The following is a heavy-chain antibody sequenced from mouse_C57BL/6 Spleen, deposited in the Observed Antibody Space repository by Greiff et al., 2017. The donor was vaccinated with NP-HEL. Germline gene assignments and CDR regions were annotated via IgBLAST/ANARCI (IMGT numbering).Heavy chain of an antibody. V-gene: IGHV1-55*01. CDR2: IYPGSGST. Sequence: QVQLQQPGAELVKPGASVKMSCKASGYTFTSYWIPWVKQRPGQGLEWIGVIYPGSGSTNYNEKFKSKATLTVDTSSSTAYMQLSSLTSEASAVYFCANYCSNCLRRFAYWGQGTLVTVSA. D-gene: IGHD2-5*01. J-gene: IGHJ3*01. CDR1: GYTFTSYW. CDR3: ANYCSNCLRRFAY.